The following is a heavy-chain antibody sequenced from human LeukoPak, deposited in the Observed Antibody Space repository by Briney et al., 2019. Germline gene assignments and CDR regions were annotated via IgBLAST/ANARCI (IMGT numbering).Heavy chain of an antibody. CDR1: GGTFSSYA. CDR3: ARSGGDDYVWGSFLDY. CDR2: IIPIFGTA. D-gene: IGHD3-16*01. V-gene: IGHV1-69*13. J-gene: IGHJ4*02. Sequence: ASVKVSCKASGGTFSSYAISWVRQAPGQGLEWMGGIIPIFGTANYAQKFQGRVTITADESTSTAYMELSSQRSEDTAVYYCARSGGDDYVWGSFLDYWGQGTLVTVSS.